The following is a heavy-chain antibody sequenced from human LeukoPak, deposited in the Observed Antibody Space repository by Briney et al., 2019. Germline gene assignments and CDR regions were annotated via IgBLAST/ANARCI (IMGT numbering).Heavy chain of an antibody. CDR3: TREAPYIELDV. D-gene: IGHD2/OR15-2a*01. V-gene: IGHV3-73*01. CDR2: IRSKANSYAT. Sequence: GGSLKLSCAASGFTFSGSAMHWVRQASGKGLEWVGRIRSKANSYATAYAASVKGRFTISRDDSKNTAYLQMNSLKTEDTAVYYCTREAPYIELDVWGQGTTVTVYS. J-gene: IGHJ6*02. CDR1: GFTFSGSA.